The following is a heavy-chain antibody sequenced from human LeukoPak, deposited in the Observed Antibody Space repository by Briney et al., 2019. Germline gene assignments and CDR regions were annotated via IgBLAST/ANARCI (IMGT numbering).Heavy chain of an antibody. Sequence: SETLSLTCTVSGGSISSYYWSWIRQPPGKGLEWIGYIYTSGSTNYNPSLKSRVTISVDTSKNQFSLKLSSVTAADTAVYYCAISAARGYYFDYRGQGTLVTVSS. CDR3: AISAARGYYFDY. D-gene: IGHD2-2*01. V-gene: IGHV4-4*09. CDR2: IYTSGST. J-gene: IGHJ4*02. CDR1: GGSISSYY.